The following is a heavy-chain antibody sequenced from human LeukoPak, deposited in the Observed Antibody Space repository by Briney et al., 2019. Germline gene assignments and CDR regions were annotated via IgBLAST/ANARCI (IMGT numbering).Heavy chain of an antibody. D-gene: IGHD5-18*01. CDR2: ISGSGGST. V-gene: IGHV3-23*01. CDR3: ARANNTAMVT. Sequence: GGSLRLSCAASGFTFSSYAMSWVRQAPGKGLEWVSAISGSGGSTYYADSVKGRFTISRDNAKNSLYLQMNSLRAEDTAVYYCARANNTAMVTWGQGTLVTVSS. J-gene: IGHJ4*02. CDR1: GFTFSSYA.